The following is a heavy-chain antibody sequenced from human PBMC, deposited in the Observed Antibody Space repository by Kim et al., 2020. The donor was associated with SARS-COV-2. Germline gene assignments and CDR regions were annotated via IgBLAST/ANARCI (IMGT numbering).Heavy chain of an antibody. CDR2: IYYSGST. V-gene: IGHV4-31*03. D-gene: IGHD4-17*01. Sequence: SETLSLTCTVSGGSISSGGYYWSWIRQHPGKGLEWIGYIYYSGSTYYNPSLKSRVTISVDTSKNQFSLKLSPVTAADTAVYYCARAPYGDCPNWFDPWGQGTLVTVSS. CDR1: GGSISSGGYY. J-gene: IGHJ5*02. CDR3: ARAPYGDCPNWFDP.